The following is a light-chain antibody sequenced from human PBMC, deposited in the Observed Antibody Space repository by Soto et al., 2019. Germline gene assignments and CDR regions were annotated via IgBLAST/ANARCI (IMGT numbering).Light chain of an antibody. V-gene: IGKV1-33*01. CDR2: DAS. Sequence: DIQMTQSPSSLSASVGDRVTITCQASQDISNYLNWYQQKPGKAPKLLIYDASNLETGVPSRFSGSGDRTDFTFTISRLQPEDIATYYCQQYDNLIFTFGPGTKVHIK. J-gene: IGKJ3*01. CDR3: QQYDNLIFT. CDR1: QDISNY.